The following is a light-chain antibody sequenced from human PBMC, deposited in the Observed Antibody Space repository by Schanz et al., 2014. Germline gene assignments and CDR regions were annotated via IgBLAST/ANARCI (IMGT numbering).Light chain of an antibody. CDR2: GVS. CDR3: SSYAGRNNYV. J-gene: IGLJ1*01. V-gene: IGLV2-8*01. CDR1: SSDIGGTYNY. Sequence: QSALTQPPSASGSPGQSVTISCTGTSSDIGGTYNYVSWYQQYPGKAPKLMIFGVSQRPSGVPDRFSGSKSGNTASLTVSGLQAEDEADYYCSSYAGRNNYVFGTGTKLTVL.